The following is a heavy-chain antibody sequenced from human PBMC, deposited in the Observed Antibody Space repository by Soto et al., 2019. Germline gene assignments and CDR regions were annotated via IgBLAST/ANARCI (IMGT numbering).Heavy chain of an antibody. CDR1: GYNFNKYA. D-gene: IGHD3-22*01. J-gene: IGHJ3*02. CDR2: ISSGGENT. V-gene: IGHV3-23*01. Sequence: EVQLLESGGGLRQPGGSLRLSCVASGYNFNKYAVSWVRQAPGKGLEWVSAISSGGENTHYADSVKGRFTLTGDNSKNMLYLEMNSLTGEDTAVYYCVRRAQYFDGTGFPAVDIWGQGTRVTVSS. CDR3: VRRAQYFDGTGFPAVDI.